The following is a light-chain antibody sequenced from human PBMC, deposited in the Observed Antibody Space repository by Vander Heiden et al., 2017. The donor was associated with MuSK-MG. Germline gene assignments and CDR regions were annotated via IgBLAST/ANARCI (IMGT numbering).Light chain of an antibody. Sequence: EIVMTQSPATLSVSPGERATLSCRASQSVSSNLAWYQQKPVQPPRLLIYGASTSATGVPARFSGSGSGTEFTLTISMLQSEALAVYYCQQYNNEPRTFGQGTKVDIK. J-gene: IGKJ1*01. CDR1: QSVSSN. CDR2: GAS. CDR3: QQYNNEPRT. V-gene: IGKV3-15*01.